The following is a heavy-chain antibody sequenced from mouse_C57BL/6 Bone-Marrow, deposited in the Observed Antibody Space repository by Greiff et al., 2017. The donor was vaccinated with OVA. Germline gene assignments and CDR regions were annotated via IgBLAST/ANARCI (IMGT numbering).Heavy chain of an antibody. J-gene: IGHJ2*01. CDR3: AITTVVARDFDY. D-gene: IGHD1-1*01. V-gene: IGHV1-74*01. Sequence: VQLQQSGAELVKPGASVKVSCKASGYTFTSYWMHWVKQRPGQGLEWIGRIHPSDSYTNYNQKFKGKATLTVDKSSSTAYMQLSSLTSEDSAVYYCAITTVVARDFDYWGQGTTLTVSS. CDR1: GYTFTSYW. CDR2: IHPSDSYT.